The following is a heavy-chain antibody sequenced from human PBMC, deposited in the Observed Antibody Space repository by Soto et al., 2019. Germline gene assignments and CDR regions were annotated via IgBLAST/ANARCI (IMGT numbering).Heavy chain of an antibody. CDR3: ASVQSTGYDHYHFDD. CDR2: IDYSGRT. D-gene: IGHD3-22*01. V-gene: IGHV4-38-2*01. Sequence: PSETLSLTCSCSVFLISRGYYWGWIRQTPGKGLEWLGSIDYSGRTYYNPSLKSRVSTSVDLSKNQFSMNLRSVTAADTAVYFCASVQSTGYDHYHFDDWRQGTLVTVAS. J-gene: IGHJ4*02. CDR1: VFLISRGYY.